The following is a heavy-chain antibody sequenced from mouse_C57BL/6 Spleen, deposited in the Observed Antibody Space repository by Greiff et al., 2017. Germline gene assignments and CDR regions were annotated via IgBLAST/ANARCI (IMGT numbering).Heavy chain of an antibody. D-gene: IGHD1-1*01. Sequence: DVKLQESGGGLVKPGGSLKLSCAASGFTFSSYAMSWVRQTPEKRLEWVATISDGGSYTYYPDNVKGRFTISRDNAKNKLYLQMSHLKSEDTAMYYCARDYYGSSHWYFDVWGTGTTVTVSS. V-gene: IGHV5-4*03. CDR2: ISDGGSYT. CDR3: ARDYYGSSHWYFDV. CDR1: GFTFSSYA. J-gene: IGHJ1*03.